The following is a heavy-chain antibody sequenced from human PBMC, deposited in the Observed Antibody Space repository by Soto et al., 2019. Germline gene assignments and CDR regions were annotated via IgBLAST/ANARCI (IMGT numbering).Heavy chain of an antibody. J-gene: IGHJ4*01. D-gene: IGHD5-18*01. CDR1: GGSISSGDYY. V-gene: IGHV4-30-4*01. CDR3: ARVQGGGGAMVHNY. CDR2: IYYSGST. Sequence: QVQLQESGPGLVKPSQTLSLTCTVSGGSISSGDYYWGWIRQPPGKGLEWIGYIYYSGSTYYNPSLKSRVTRSVNTSTNQSSTKLSSVTAADTAVYYCARVQGGGGAMVHNYWGHGTLVTVSS.